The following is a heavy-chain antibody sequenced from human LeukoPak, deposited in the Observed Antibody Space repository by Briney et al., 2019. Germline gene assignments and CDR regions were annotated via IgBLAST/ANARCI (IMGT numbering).Heavy chain of an antibody. CDR2: IYYSGST. D-gene: IGHD3-10*01. CDR1: GGSISSSY. V-gene: IGHV4-59*08. J-gene: IGHJ4*02. Sequence: SETPSLTCTVSGGSISSSYWSWIRQPPGKGLEWIGYIYYSGSTNYNPSLKSRVTISVDTSKNQFSLKLTSVTAADTAVYYCTKGRGIWGQGTLVTVSS. CDR3: TKGRGI.